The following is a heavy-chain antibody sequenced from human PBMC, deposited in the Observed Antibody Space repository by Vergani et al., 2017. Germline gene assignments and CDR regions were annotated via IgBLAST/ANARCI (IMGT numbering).Heavy chain of an antibody. CDR1: GFTFSNSA. D-gene: IGHD2/OR15-2a*01. J-gene: IGHJ4*02. CDR3: AIEESSNTSPFVGD. V-gene: IGHV3-23*01. Sequence: EVHLLESGGGQVEAGGSLRLSCVASGFTFSNSAMSWVRQTSGKGLEWVSAISGHGDRTYYADSVKGRFTISRDNSKNTVYLQMNSLKAEDRATYYCAIEESSNTSPFVGDWGQGPLVPV. CDR2: ISGHGDRT.